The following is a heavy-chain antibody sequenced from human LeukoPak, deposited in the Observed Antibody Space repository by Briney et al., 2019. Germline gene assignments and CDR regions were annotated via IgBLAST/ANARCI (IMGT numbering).Heavy chain of an antibody. Sequence: PGGSLRLSCAASGFTFSNYGMNWVHQAPGKGLEWVSSISSGSSYIYYADSVKGRFTISRDNAKNSLYLQMNSLRAEDTAVYYCARARTMYSSGWYQVVNFDYWGQGTLVTVSS. V-gene: IGHV3-21*01. CDR1: GFTFSNYG. D-gene: IGHD6-19*01. CDR2: ISSGSSYI. CDR3: ARARTMYSSGWYQVVNFDY. J-gene: IGHJ4*02.